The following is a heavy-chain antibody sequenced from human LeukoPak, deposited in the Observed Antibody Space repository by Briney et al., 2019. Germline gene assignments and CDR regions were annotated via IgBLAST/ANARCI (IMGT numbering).Heavy chain of an antibody. Sequence: GGSLRLSCAVSGSTFRNYGMSWVRQAPGKGLEWVSSINNSGGATYYADSVKGRFTISRDNAKNSLYLQMNSPRAEDTAVYFCAGGSGWIHDYWGQGTLVTVSS. CDR2: INNSGGAT. J-gene: IGHJ4*02. D-gene: IGHD6-19*01. CDR1: GSTFRNYG. CDR3: AGGSGWIHDY. V-gene: IGHV3-21*06.